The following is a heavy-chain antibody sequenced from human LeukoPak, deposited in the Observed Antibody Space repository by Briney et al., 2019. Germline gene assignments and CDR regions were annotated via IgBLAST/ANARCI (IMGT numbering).Heavy chain of an antibody. CDR1: GFTFSNYG. CDR3: AKGRRDGYNYDY. CDR2: ISAGGGST. J-gene: IGHJ4*02. V-gene: IGHV3-23*01. D-gene: IGHD5-24*01. Sequence: GGSLRLSCAASGFTFSNYGMHWVRQAPGKGLEWVSAISAGGGSTYYADSVKGRFTISRDSSENTLYLQMNSLRAEDTAVYYCAKGRRDGYNYDYWGQGTPVTVSS.